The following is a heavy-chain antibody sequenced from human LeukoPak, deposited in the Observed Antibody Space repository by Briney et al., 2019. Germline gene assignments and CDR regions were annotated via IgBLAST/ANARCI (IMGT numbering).Heavy chain of an antibody. CDR2: IYSDGSI. Sequence: PGGSLRLSCAASGFTVSNNYMSWVRQAPGKGLEWVSIIYSDGSINYADSLKGRFTISRDNSKNTLYLRMNSLRVEDTAAYYCARAVGAGTWYFDYWGQGTLVTVSS. D-gene: IGHD6-13*01. CDR1: GFTVSNNY. CDR3: ARAVGAGTWYFDY. J-gene: IGHJ4*02. V-gene: IGHV3-66*01.